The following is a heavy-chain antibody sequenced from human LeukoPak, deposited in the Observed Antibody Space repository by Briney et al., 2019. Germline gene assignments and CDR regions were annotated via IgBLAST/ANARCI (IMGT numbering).Heavy chain of an antibody. Sequence: SETLSLTCAVYGGSFSGYYWSWIRQPPGKGLEWIGEINHSGSTNYNPSLKSRVTISVDTSKNQFSLKLSSETAADTAVYYCARLKSAMGAYYYYYYGMDVWGQGTTVTVSS. J-gene: IGHJ6*02. CDR1: GGSFSGYY. CDR2: INHSGST. D-gene: IGHD3-16*01. V-gene: IGHV4-34*01. CDR3: ARLKSAMGAYYYYYYGMDV.